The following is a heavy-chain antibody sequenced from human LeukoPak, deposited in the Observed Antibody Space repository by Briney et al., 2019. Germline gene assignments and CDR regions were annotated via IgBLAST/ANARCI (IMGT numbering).Heavy chain of an antibody. Sequence: SETLSLTCTVSGGSISSSSYYWGWIRQPPGKGLEWIGYIYYSGSTNYNPSLKSRVTISVDTSKNQFSLKLSSVTAADTAVYYCARGVSGEPYYYYYMDVWGKGTTVTVSS. V-gene: IGHV4-61*05. CDR3: ARGVSGEPYYYYYMDV. J-gene: IGHJ6*03. CDR1: GGSISSSSYY. D-gene: IGHD1-14*01. CDR2: IYYSGST.